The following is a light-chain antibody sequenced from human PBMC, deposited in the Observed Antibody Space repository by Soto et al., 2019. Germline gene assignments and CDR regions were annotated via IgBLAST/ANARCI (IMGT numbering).Light chain of an antibody. CDR1: QSVSSY. V-gene: IGKV3-11*01. J-gene: IGKJ1*01. CDR2: DAS. Sequence: ERVLTQSPGTLSLSPGERATLSCRASQSVSSYLAWYQQKPGQAPRLLIYDASTRATGISARFSGSGSGTDFTLTISSLEPEDFAVYYCQQRSNWPVTFGQGTKVDIK. CDR3: QQRSNWPVT.